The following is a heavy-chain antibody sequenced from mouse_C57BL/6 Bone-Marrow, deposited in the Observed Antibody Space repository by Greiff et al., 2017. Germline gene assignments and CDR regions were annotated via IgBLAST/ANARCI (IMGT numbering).Heavy chain of an antibody. CDR1: GYVFSNYW. CDR2: LFPGDGET. V-gene: IGHV1-80*01. J-gene: IGHJ2*01. Sequence: QVQLKESGAELVKPGASVKISCKASGYVFSNYWMNWVKQRPGQGLEWIGQLFPGDGETNYNGKFKGKATLTADKSSSTAYLQLSSVTSEDSAVYCCARGGDWGQGTTLTVSS. CDR3: ARGGD.